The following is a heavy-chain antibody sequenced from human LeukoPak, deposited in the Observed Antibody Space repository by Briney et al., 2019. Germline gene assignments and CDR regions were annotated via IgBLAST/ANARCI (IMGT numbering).Heavy chain of an antibody. CDR1: GFTFSNYW. D-gene: IGHD6-19*01. CDR3: AGDDNSGWLHQHDY. J-gene: IGHJ4*02. CDR2: IKQDGSEK. V-gene: IGHV3-7*01. Sequence: GGSLRLSCAASGFTFSNYWMSWVRQAPGKGLEWVANIKQDGSEKYYVDSVKGRFTISRDNAKNSLYLQMNSLRAEDTAVYYCAGDDNSGWLHQHDYWGQGTLVTVSS.